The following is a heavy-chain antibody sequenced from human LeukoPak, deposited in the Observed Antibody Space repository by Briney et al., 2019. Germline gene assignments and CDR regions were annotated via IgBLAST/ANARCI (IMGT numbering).Heavy chain of an antibody. CDR3: ARVGVASFWDY. D-gene: IGHD5-12*01. V-gene: IGHV4-34*01. J-gene: IGHJ4*02. Sequence: SETLSLTCAVYGGSFSGYYWSWIRQPPGKGLEWIGEINHSGSTNYNPSLKSRVTISVDTSKNQFSLKLSSVTAAYTAVYYCARVGVASFWDYWGQGTLVTVSS. CDR2: INHSGST. CDR1: GGSFSGYY.